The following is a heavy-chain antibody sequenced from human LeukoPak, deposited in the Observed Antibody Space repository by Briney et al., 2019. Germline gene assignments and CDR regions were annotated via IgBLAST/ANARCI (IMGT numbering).Heavy chain of an antibody. Sequence: ASVKVSCKVSGYTLTELSMHWVRQAPGKGLEWMGGFDPEDGETLYAQRFQGRVTMTKDTSTDTVYMELRSLKSDDTAVYYCAAPSGSFLGYYYGLDVWGQGTTVTVSS. CDR2: FDPEDGET. D-gene: IGHD1-26*01. CDR1: GYTLTELS. CDR3: AAPSGSFLGYYYGLDV. J-gene: IGHJ6*02. V-gene: IGHV1-24*01.